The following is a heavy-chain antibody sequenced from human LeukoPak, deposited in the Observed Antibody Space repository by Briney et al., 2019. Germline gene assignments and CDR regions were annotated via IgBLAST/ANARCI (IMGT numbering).Heavy chain of an antibody. J-gene: IGHJ4*02. CDR2: IYYTGST. Sequence: SETLSLTCTVSGGSISTYYWSWIRQPPGKGLEWIGYIYYTGSTSYNPSLKSRVTMSLDASKNQFSLKLSSVTAADTAVYYCARVDYGDYVYYFDYWGQGTLVTVSS. D-gene: IGHD4-17*01. CDR1: GGSISTYY. CDR3: ARVDYGDYVYYFDY. V-gene: IGHV4-59*12.